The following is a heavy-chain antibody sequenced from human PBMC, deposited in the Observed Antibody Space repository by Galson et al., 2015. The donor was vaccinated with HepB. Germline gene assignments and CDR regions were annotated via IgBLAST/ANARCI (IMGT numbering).Heavy chain of an antibody. CDR3: ARGGDVVIDDVANWFAP. CDR1: GYTFTKFY. V-gene: IGHV1-46*03. Sequence: SVKVSCKASGYTFTKFYIHWVRLAPGQGLEWMGIINPRGGDTSNAQKFQGRVTMTRDTSTSTVSMELSSLTSEDTAMYYCARGGDVVIDDVANWFAPWGQGTLVTVSS. CDR2: INPRGGDT. J-gene: IGHJ5*02. D-gene: IGHD2-21*01.